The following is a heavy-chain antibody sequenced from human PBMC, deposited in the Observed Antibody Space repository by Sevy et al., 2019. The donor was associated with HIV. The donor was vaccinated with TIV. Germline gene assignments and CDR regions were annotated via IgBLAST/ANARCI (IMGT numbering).Heavy chain of an antibody. V-gene: IGHV3-15*01. J-gene: IGHJ4*02. D-gene: IGHD3-9*01. CDR2: IKSKIDGETT. Sequence: GGSLRLSCAVSGLTFNNAWMNWVRQAPGTGLQWVGLIKSKIDGETTDNAALVKGRFTISRDDSKNTLFLQMNSLKIEDTAVYYCATAPGYYDSAPFDYWGPGTLVTVSS. CDR3: ATAPGYYDSAPFDY. CDR1: GLTFNNAW.